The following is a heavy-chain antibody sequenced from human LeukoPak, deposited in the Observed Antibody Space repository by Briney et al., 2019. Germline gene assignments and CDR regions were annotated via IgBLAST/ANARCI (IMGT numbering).Heavy chain of an antibody. J-gene: IGHJ4*02. CDR2: ISTSGSTI. V-gene: IGHV3-48*03. CDR1: GFTFSSYE. CDR3: AREVSGSWYYVDY. Sequence: GGSLRLSCAASGFTFSSYEMNWVRQAPGKGLEWVSYISTSGSTIYYADSVKGRFTISRDNAKNSLYLQMNSLRAEDTAVYYCAREVSGSWYYVDYWGQGTLVTVSS. D-gene: IGHD6-13*01.